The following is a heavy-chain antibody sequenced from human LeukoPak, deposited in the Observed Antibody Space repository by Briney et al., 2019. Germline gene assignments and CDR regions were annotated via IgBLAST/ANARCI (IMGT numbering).Heavy chain of an antibody. CDR1: GFTFSSYA. V-gene: IGHV3-23*01. J-gene: IGHJ4*02. D-gene: IGHD3-9*01. CDR3: AKRLNILTGYPYFDY. CDR2: ICGSGGST. Sequence: GGSLRLSCAASGFTFSSYAMSWVRQAPGKGLEWVSDICGSGGSTYYADSVKGRFTISRDNSKNTLYLQMNSLRAEDTAVYYCAKRLNILTGYPYFDYWGQGTLVTVSS.